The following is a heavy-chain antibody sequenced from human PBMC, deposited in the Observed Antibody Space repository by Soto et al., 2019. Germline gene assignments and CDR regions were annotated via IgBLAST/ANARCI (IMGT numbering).Heavy chain of an antibody. V-gene: IGHV5-10-1*01. D-gene: IGHD1-1*01. CDR1: GYSFTSYG. Sequence: GESLKISWNGSGYSFTSYGISLVRQMPWKGLEWMGRIDPSDSYTNYSPSFQGHVTISADKSISTAYLQWSSLKASDTAMYYCARLRAGPYYYYGMDVWGQGTTVTVSS. CDR2: IDPSDSYT. J-gene: IGHJ6*02. CDR3: ARLRAGPYYYYGMDV.